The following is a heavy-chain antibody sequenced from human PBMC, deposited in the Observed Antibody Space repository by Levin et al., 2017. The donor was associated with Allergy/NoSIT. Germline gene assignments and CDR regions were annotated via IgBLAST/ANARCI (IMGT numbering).Heavy chain of an antibody. CDR3: ARARDCSGGSCYSDY. Sequence: RASVKVSCKASGYTFTSYAMNWVRQAPGQGLEWMGWIHTKTGNPTYAQGFTGRFVFSLDTSVSTAYLQISSLKAEDSAVYYCARARDCSGGSCYSDYWGQGSLVTVSS. CDR2: IHTKTGNP. CDR1: GYTFTSYA. D-gene: IGHD2-15*01. V-gene: IGHV7-4-1*02. J-gene: IGHJ4*02.